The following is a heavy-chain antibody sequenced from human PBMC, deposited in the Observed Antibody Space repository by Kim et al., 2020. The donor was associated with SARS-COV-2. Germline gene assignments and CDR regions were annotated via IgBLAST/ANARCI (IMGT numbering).Heavy chain of an antibody. D-gene: IGHD2-2*01. V-gene: IGHV3-7*01. CDR1: GFTFSTYW. J-gene: IGHJ4*02. CDR3: ASRPSSNVYHGVFDY. Sequence: GGSLRLSCAASGFTFSTYWMTWVRQAPGKGLEWVANIKQDGSETYYVDSVKGRFTISRDNAKNSLYLQMNSLRAEDTALYYCASRPSSNVYHGVFDYWGQGTLVTVSS. CDR2: IKQDGSET.